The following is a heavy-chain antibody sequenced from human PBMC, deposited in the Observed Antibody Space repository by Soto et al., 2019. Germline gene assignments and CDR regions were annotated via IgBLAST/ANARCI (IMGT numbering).Heavy chain of an antibody. CDR2: IYNSGAV. Sequence: QVQLRESGPGLVKPSETLSLTCFVSGVSVSRYHWSWVRQPAGKRLEWIGRIYNSGAVNDNPSLRGRVTVSLDTSKNQFSLRLSSVTAADTAVYYCAREEGDRADSGYEEFYEDWGQGTLVTVSS. D-gene: IGHD5-12*01. V-gene: IGHV4-4*07. CDR1: GVSVSRYH. CDR3: AREEGDRADSGYEEFYED. J-gene: IGHJ4*02.